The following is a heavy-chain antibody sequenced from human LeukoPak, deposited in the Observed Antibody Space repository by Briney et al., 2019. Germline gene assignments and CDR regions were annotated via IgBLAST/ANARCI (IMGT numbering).Heavy chain of an antibody. Sequence: ASVKVSCKASGYTFTDYYMHWVRHAPGQGLEWMGRIIPNSGGTNYAQKFQGRVTMTRDTSISTAYMDLSSVRSDDTAVYYFARSTGHYFDYWGQGILVTVSS. CDR2: IIPNSGGT. CDR1: GYTFTDYY. CDR3: ARSTGHYFDY. J-gene: IGHJ4*02. V-gene: IGHV1-2*06. D-gene: IGHD2-8*02.